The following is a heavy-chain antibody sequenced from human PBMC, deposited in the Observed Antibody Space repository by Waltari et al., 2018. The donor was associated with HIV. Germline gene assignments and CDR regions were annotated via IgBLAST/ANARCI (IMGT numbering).Heavy chain of an antibody. J-gene: IGHJ4*02. V-gene: IGHV4-39*01. CDR2: MYNSGTT. CDR1: GGSITRNYFY. Sequence: QLHLQESGPGLVKPSETLALTCTVSGGSITRNYFYWAWIRQPPGKGLEWIGLMYNSGTTDYNPSLKSRVSMSRDTSKNRFSLRLHSVTAADTAIYYCARRGDGFNQHARLDHWGPGTLVTVSS. CDR3: ARRGDGFNQHARLDH. D-gene: IGHD2-2*01.